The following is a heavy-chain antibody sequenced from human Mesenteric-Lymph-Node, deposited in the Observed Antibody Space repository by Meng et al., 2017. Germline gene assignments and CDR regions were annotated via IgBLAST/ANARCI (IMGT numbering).Heavy chain of an antibody. Sequence: QATVQESGPGLGKPSQTLSLTCTVSGGSISSGGFYWSWIRQHPGKGLEWIGYIYYSGSTYYNPSLRSRVAISIDTSKNQFSLKLTSVTAADTAVYFCARTNYGDYNWFDPWGQGTLVTVSS. D-gene: IGHD4-17*01. CDR2: IYYSGST. CDR1: GGSISSGGFY. CDR3: ARTNYGDYNWFDP. J-gene: IGHJ5*02. V-gene: IGHV4-31*03.